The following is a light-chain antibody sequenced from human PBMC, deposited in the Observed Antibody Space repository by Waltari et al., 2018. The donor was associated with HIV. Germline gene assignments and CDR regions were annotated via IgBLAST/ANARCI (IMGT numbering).Light chain of an antibody. J-gene: IGLJ2*01. Sequence: QSVLTQPPSASGTPGQRVTISCSGSSSNIGTYPVNWYRQLPGTAPKLLIYSNNQRPSGVPDRFSGSKSGTSASLAISGLQSEDEADYYCAAWDGSLNGVLFGGGTKLTVL. V-gene: IGLV1-44*01. CDR3: AAWDGSLNGVL. CDR2: SNN. CDR1: SSNIGTYP.